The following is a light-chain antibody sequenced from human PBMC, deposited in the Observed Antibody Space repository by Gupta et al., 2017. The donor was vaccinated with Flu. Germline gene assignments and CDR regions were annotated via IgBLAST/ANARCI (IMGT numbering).Light chain of an antibody. CDR2: KAS. V-gene: IGKV1-5*03. CDR3: QHEDNYSWT. Sequence: PSTLAASVGDRVTITCRASQNIRSWMAWYQQRPGKAPKLLISKASSLESGVPSRFSGSGSGTDFTLTISSLQPDDFATYYCQHEDNYSWTFGQGTKVEIK. J-gene: IGKJ1*01. CDR1: QNIRSW.